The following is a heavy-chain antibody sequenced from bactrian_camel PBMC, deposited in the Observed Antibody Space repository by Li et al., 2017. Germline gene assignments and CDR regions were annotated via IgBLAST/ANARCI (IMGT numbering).Heavy chain of an antibody. Sequence: HVQLVESGGGLVQPGGSLRLSCVASGFTFSNYWMLWVRQAPGKGLEWVSYMYSGGGNTYYPDSVKGRFTISRDNAKNTLYLQMNSLNLKTLPRTAVRDSDIGDHVSPPFPRRSIMATGARGPRSPSP. CDR2: MYSGGGNT. V-gene: IGHV3S1*01. CDR1: GFTFSNYW. CDR3: RDSDIGDHVSPPFPRRSIMAT. J-gene: IGHJ4*01. D-gene: IGHD4*01.